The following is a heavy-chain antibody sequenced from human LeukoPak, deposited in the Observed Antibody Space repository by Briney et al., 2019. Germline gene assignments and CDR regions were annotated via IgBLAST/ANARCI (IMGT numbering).Heavy chain of an antibody. CDR1: GFTFSSYW. J-gene: IGHJ3*02. CDR2: IKQDGSEK. CDR3: ARDEVPAAPGADAFDI. V-gene: IGHV3-7*01. Sequence: PGGSLRLSCAASGFTFSSYWMSWVRQAPGKGLEWVANIKQDGSEKYYVDSVKGRFTISRDNAKNSLYLQMNSLRAEDTAVYYCARDEVPAAPGADAFDIWGQGTMVTVSS. D-gene: IGHD2-2*01.